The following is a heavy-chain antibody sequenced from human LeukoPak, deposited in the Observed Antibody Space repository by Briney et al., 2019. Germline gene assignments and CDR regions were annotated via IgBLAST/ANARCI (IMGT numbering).Heavy chain of an antibody. CDR2: IRHGGSTK. CDR1: GFTFSSFG. J-gene: IGHJ4*02. Sequence: GGSLRLSCEASGFTFSSFGMHWVRQAPGKGLEWVAFIRHGGSTKYYAGSVKGRFTISRDNSKNTLYLQMNSLRAEDTAVYYCAQGSGSSLDIDYWGQGTLVTVSS. V-gene: IGHV3-30*02. D-gene: IGHD5-18*01. CDR3: AQGSGSSLDIDY.